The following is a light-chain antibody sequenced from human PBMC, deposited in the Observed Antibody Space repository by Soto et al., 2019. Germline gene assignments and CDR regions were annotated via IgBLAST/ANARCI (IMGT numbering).Light chain of an antibody. CDR3: QQFGSSPIT. V-gene: IGKV3-20*01. J-gene: IGKJ5*01. CDR2: GAS. CDR1: QSVSSSY. Sequence: EIVLTQSPGTLSLSPGERAALSCRASQSVSSSYLAWYQQEIGQAPRLLIYGASSRATGTPDRFSGSGSGTDFTLTISRLEPEDFAVYFCQQFGSSPITFGQGTRLEIK.